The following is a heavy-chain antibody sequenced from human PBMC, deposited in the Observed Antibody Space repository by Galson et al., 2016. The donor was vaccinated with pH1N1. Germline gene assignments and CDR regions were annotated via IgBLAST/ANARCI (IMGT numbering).Heavy chain of an antibody. D-gene: IGHD3-10*01. CDR2: ITHSGTT. CDR1: GGSFSHYY. Sequence: SETLSLTCAVYGGSFSHYYWSWIRQSPGKGLEWIGEITHSGTTHYNASLKSRVSMSVDTSRNQFPLKLSSVTAADTAVYYCARLSLGGHTETYGMDVWGQGTTVIVSS. J-gene: IGHJ6*02. V-gene: IGHV4-34*01. CDR3: ARLSLGGHTETYGMDV.